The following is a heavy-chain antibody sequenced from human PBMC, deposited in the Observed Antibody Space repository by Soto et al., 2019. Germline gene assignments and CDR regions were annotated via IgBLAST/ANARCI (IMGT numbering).Heavy chain of an antibody. CDR3: ARPWDTAMVSTWNY. Sequence: GGSLRLSCAASGFTFSSYSMSWFRQAPGKGLEWVANINKNGGEKYYVDSVKGRFTISRDNAKNSLYLQMNSLRAEDTAVYYCARPWDTAMVSTWNYWGQGTLVTVSS. D-gene: IGHD5-18*01. CDR2: INKNGGEK. J-gene: IGHJ4*02. CDR1: GFTFSSYS. V-gene: IGHV3-7*03.